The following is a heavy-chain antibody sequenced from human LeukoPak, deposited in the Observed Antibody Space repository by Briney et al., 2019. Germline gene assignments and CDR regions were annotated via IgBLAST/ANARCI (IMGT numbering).Heavy chain of an antibody. CDR2: ISAYNGIT. CDR3: LIGLGSGNAFDI. V-gene: IGHV1-18*01. CDR1: GYTFTSYG. D-gene: IGHD1-26*01. J-gene: IGHJ3*02. Sequence: GASVKVSCKASGYTFTSYGISWVRQAPGQGLEWMGWISAYNGITNYAQKLQGRVTMTTDTSTSTAYMELRSLRYDDTAVYYCLIGLGSGNAFDIWGQGTMVTVSS.